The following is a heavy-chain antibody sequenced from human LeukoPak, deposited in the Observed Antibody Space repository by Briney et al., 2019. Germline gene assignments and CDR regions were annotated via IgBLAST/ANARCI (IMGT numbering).Heavy chain of an antibody. CDR3: ARGELEGYSYGSPWDYYYMDV. D-gene: IGHD5-18*01. CDR1: GGTFSSYA. J-gene: IGHJ6*03. Sequence: ASVKVSCKASGGTFSSYAISWVRQAPGQGLEWMGGIIPIFGTANYAQKFQGRVTITADKSTSTAYMELSSLRSEDTAVYYCARGELEGYSYGSPWDYYYMDVWGKGATVTVSS. CDR2: IIPIFGTA. V-gene: IGHV1-69*06.